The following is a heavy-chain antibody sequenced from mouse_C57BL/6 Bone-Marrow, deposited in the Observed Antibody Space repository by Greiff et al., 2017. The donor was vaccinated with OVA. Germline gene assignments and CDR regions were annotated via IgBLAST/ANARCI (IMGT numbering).Heavy chain of an antibody. V-gene: IGHV14-4*01. J-gene: IGHJ4*01. Sequence: EVQRVESGAELVRPGASVKLSCTASGFNIKDDYMHWVKQRPEQGLEWIGWIDPENGDTEYASKFQGKATITADTSSNTAYLQLSSLTSEDTAVYYWASGAMDYWGQGTSVTVSS. D-gene: IGHD6-1*01. CDR2: IDPENGDT. CDR1: GFNIKDDY. CDR3: ASGAMDY.